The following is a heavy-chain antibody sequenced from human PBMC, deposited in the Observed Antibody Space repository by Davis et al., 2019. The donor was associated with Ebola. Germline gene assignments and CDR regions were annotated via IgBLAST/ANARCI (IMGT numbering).Heavy chain of an antibody. Sequence: GESLKISCAASGFTFSSYGMHWVRQAPGKGLEWVAVISYDGSNKYYADSVKGRFTISRDNSKNTLYLQMNSLRAEDTAVYYCAKSQTIRYRLYSYGTDVWGQGTTVTVSS. D-gene: IGHD3-3*01. V-gene: IGHV3-30*18. CDR1: GFTFSSYG. CDR3: AKSQTIRYRLYSYGTDV. J-gene: IGHJ6*02. CDR2: ISYDGSNK.